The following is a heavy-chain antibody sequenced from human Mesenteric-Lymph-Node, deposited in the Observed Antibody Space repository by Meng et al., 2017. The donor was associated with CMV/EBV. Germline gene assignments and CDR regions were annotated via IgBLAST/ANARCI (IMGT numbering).Heavy chain of an antibody. CDR3: ARAGNICTSVSCYRAVPDV. CDR2: IKPNTGGT. Sequence: ASVKVSCKASGYTFTDYYIHWVRQAPGHGLEWMGWIKPNTGGTNYAQSFRGRVTMTRDTSIGTAYMELSRLTSDDTAVLYCARAGNICTSVSCYRAVPDVWGQGTTVTVSS. J-gene: IGHJ6*01. V-gene: IGHV1-2*02. D-gene: IGHD2-2*02. CDR1: GYTFTDYY.